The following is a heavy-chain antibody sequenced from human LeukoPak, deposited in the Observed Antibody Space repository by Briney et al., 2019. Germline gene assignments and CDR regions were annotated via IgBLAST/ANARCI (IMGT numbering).Heavy chain of an antibody. CDR3: ARRRYNWNAIDY. D-gene: IGHD1-20*01. CDR1: GFTLSSYW. V-gene: IGHV3-48*04. CDR2: ISSSGSTL. J-gene: IGHJ4*02. Sequence: GGSLRLSCAASGFTLSSYWMSWVRQAPGKGLEWVSYISSSGSTLYYADSVKGRITISRDNAKNSLYLQMNSLRAEDTAVYYCARRRYNWNAIDYWGQGTLVTVSS.